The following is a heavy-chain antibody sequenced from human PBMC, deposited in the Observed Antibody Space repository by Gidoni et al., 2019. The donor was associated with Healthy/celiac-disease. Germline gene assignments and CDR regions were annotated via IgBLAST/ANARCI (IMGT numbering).Heavy chain of an antibody. V-gene: IGHV4-39*01. Sequence: QLQLQESGPGLVKPSETLSLTCTVSGGSISSSSYYWGWIRQPPGKGLEWIGSIYYSGSTYYNPSLKSRVTISVDTSKNQFSLKLSSVTAADTAVYYCASPGFGNWFDPWGQGTLVTVSS. CDR1: GGSISSSSYY. J-gene: IGHJ5*02. CDR3: ASPGFGNWFDP. D-gene: IGHD3-10*01. CDR2: IYYSGST.